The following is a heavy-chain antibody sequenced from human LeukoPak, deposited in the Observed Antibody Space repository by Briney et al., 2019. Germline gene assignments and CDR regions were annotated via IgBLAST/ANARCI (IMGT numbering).Heavy chain of an antibody. J-gene: IGHJ6*03. Sequence: GGSLRLSCAASGFTFSNYGMHWVRQAPGKGLEWVAGISYDGSNKYYADSVKGRFTISRDNSKNTLYLKMNSLRVEDTAVYYCAKAYTIFGEVIFQYHYMDVWGKGTTVTVSS. CDR3: AKAYTIFGEVIFQYHYMDV. CDR2: ISYDGSNK. CDR1: GFTFSNYG. D-gene: IGHD3-3*01. V-gene: IGHV3-30*18.